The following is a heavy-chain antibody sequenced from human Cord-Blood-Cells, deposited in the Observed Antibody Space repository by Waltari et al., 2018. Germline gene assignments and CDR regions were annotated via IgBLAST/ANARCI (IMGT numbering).Heavy chain of an antibody. D-gene: IGHD6-13*01. V-gene: IGHV3-21*01. CDR1: GFTFSSYS. Sequence: EVQLVESGGGLVKPGGSLRLSCAASGFTFSSYSMNWVRQAPGKGLEWVSSISSSSSYIYYADSVKGRFTISRDNAKNALYLQMNSLRAEDTAVYYCARDKYSSSWFDYWGQGTLVTVSS. CDR2: ISSSSSYI. J-gene: IGHJ4*02. CDR3: ARDKYSSSWFDY.